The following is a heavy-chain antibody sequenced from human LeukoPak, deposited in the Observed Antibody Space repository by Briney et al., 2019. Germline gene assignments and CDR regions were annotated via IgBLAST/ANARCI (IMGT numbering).Heavy chain of an antibody. D-gene: IGHD3-10*01. Sequence: GGSLRLSCAASGFTFSTYWMTWVRQAPGKGLEWVANIKQDGSEKYYVDSVKGRFTISRDNAKNSLYLQMNSLRAEDTAVYYCARPHPNYYGSGSNLDWGQGTPATVSS. CDR1: GFTFSTYW. CDR3: ARPHPNYYGSGSNLD. V-gene: IGHV3-7*01. J-gene: IGHJ4*02. CDR2: IKQDGSEK.